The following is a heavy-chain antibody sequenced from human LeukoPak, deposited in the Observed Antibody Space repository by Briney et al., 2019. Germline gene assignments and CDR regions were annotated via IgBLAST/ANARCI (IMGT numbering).Heavy chain of an antibody. V-gene: IGHV3-30*03. CDR1: GFTFSSYG. J-gene: IGHJ4*02. D-gene: IGHD1-1*01. CDR3: AREGDNWNDSPDY. Sequence: GRSLRLSCAASGFTFSSYGMHWVRQAPGKGLEWVAVISYDGSNKYYADSVKGRFTISRDNSKNTLYLQMNSLRAEDTAVYYCAREGDNWNDSPDYWGQGTLVTVSS. CDR2: ISYDGSNK.